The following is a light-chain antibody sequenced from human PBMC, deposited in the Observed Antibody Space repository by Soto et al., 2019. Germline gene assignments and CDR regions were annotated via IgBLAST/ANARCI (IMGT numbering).Light chain of an antibody. CDR3: QRGLT. V-gene: IGKV3-11*01. J-gene: IGKJ4*01. Sequence: EIVLTQSPATLSLSPGERATLSCSASQSVSSYLAWYQQKPGQAPRLLIYDASNRATGIPARFSGSGSGTDFTLTISSLEPEDFAVYYCQRGLTFGGGTKVEIK. CDR2: DAS. CDR1: QSVSSY.